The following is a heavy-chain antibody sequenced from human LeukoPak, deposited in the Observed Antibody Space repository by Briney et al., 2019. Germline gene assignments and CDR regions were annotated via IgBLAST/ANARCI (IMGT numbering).Heavy chain of an antibody. CDR3: ARDLVVVSAGDWFDP. Sequence: PGGSLRLSCAASGFTLTNYWMAWVRQAPGRGLKWVANIKQDGSETDYVDSVKGRFTISRDNAKNSLYLQMNSLRVEDTAVYYCARDLVVVSAGDWFDPWGQGTLVTVSA. CDR2: IKQDGSET. CDR1: GFTLTNYW. V-gene: IGHV3-7*01. J-gene: IGHJ5*02. D-gene: IGHD2-2*01.